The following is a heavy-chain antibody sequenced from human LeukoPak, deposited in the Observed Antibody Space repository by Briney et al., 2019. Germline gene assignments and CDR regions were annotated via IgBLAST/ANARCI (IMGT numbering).Heavy chain of an antibody. V-gene: IGHV1-18*01. CDR3: ARGTNYYDSSGYPTSGADY. CDR1: VYAFTIYG. CDR2: SSAYNGNT. J-gene: IGHJ4*02. D-gene: IGHD3-22*01. Sequence: ASVNVSRNCSVYAFTIYGISWGRQAPRQGLGRMGWSSAYNGNTNYSQKLQGRVTMTTDTSTSTAYMELRSLRSDDTDVYFCARGTNYYDSSGYPTSGADYWGQGTLVTVSS.